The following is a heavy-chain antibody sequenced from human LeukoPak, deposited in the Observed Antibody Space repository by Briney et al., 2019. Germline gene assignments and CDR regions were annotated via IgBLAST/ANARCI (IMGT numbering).Heavy chain of an antibody. CDR1: GGSFSGYY. D-gene: IGHD6-19*01. Sequence: SETLSLTCAVYGGSFSGYYWSWIRQPPGKGLEWIGEINHSGSTNYNPSLKSRVTISVDTSKNQFSLKLSSVTAADTAVYYCARGPQQWLRRSGYYFDYWGQGTQVTVSS. J-gene: IGHJ4*02. CDR3: ARGPQQWLRRSGYYFDY. CDR2: INHSGST. V-gene: IGHV4-34*01.